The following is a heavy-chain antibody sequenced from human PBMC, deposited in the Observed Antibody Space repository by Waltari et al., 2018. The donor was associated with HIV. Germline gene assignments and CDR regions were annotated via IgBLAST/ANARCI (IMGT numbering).Heavy chain of an antibody. J-gene: IGHJ5*02. Sequence: QLQLQESGPGLVKPSETLSLTCTVSGGSISSSSYYWGWIRQPPGTGLEWIGSIYYSGSTYYNPSLKSRVTISVDTSKNQFSLKLSSVTAADTAVYYCARDLSSTIFGAVKDKNWFDPWGQGTLVTVSS. CDR3: ARDLSSTIFGAVKDKNWFDP. CDR1: GGSISSSSYY. CDR2: IYYSGST. D-gene: IGHD3-3*01. V-gene: IGHV4-39*02.